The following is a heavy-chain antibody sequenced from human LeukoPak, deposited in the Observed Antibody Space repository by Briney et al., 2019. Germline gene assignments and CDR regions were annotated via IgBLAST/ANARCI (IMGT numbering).Heavy chain of an antibody. CDR3: ARRRADSGYEY. CDR2: TNQDGSGG. J-gene: IGHJ4*02. D-gene: IGHD5-12*01. V-gene: IGHV3-7*03. CDR1: GFTFNNYW. Sequence: GGSLRLSCAASGFTFNNYWMSWVRQAPGKGLEWVANTNQDGSGGYYVDSVKGRFTISRDNARNSLHLQMNSLRAEDTAVYYCARRRADSGYEYWGQGTLVTVSS.